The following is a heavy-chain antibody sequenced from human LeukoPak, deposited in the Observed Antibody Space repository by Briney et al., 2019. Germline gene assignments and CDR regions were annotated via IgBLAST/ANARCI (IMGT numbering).Heavy chain of an antibody. J-gene: IGHJ5*02. D-gene: IGHD3-3*01. Sequence: SVKVSCKASGGTFSSYTISWVRQAPGQGLEWMGRIIPILGIANYAQKFQGRVTITADKSTSTAYMELSSLRSEDTAVYYCARDLARSGQGSPIGWFDPWGQATLVTVSS. V-gene: IGHV1-69*04. CDR2: IIPILGIA. CDR3: ARDLARSGQGSPIGWFDP. CDR1: GGTFSSYT.